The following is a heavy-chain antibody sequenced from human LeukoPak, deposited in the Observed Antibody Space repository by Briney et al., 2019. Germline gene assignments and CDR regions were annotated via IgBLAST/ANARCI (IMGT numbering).Heavy chain of an antibody. J-gene: IGHJ5*02. D-gene: IGHD2-2*02. V-gene: IGHV3-23*01. CDR2: INNYGGSR. Sequence: GGSLRLSCAASGFTFSSSAMSWVRQVPGKGLEWVSSINNYGGSRNYADSVKGRFTISRDNSKNTLYLQMNSLRAEDTAIYYCAKGGRECTSTTCYTLYNWFDPWGQGTLVTVSS. CDR3: AKGGRECTSTTCYTLYNWFDP. CDR1: GFTFSSSA.